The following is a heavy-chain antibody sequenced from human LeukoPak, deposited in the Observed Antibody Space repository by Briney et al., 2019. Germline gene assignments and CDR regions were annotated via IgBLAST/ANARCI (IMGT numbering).Heavy chain of an antibody. Sequence: GGPLRLSCAASGFTFNNYAMTWVRQAPGKGLEWVSAISGSGGTTLYADSVKGRFTISRDNSKSTLYLQMNSLRAEDTAVYYCAKDQGIQLWLKYFQHWGQGTLVTVSS. V-gene: IGHV3-23*01. CDR2: ISGSGGTT. CDR3: AKDQGIQLWLKYFQH. D-gene: IGHD5-18*01. J-gene: IGHJ1*01. CDR1: GFTFNNYA.